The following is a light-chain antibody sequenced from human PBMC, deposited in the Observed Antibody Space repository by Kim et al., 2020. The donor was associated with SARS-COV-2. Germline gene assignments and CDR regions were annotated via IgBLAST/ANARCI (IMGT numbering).Light chain of an antibody. CDR2: WAS. CDR3: QHYYNNYPVT. CDR1: QSVLYNSNNKNY. V-gene: IGKV4-1*01. Sequence: DIVITQSPDYLAVSLGERATINCKSSQSVLYNSNNKNYLAWYQQKPRQPPKLLISWASSRESGVPDRFSGSGSGTDFTLTISSLQAEDVAVYYCQHYYNNYPVTFGQGTRLEIK. J-gene: IGKJ5*01.